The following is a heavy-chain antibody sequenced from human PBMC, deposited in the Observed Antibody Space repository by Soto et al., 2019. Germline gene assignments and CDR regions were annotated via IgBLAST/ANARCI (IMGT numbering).Heavy chain of an antibody. J-gene: IGHJ4*02. D-gene: IGHD1-26*01. V-gene: IGHV4-59*01. CDR1: GGSINTYY. CDR3: ARVGATAECDS. CDR2: MSYPGRT. Sequence: QVQLQESGPGLVKPSETLSLTCTVSGGSINTYYWSWIWQPPGKGLEWIGYMSYPGRTDFNPSLASRVTTSGDRSKKQSSLKLSSVTAADTDVYCCARVGATAECDSWGQGTGVTVSS.